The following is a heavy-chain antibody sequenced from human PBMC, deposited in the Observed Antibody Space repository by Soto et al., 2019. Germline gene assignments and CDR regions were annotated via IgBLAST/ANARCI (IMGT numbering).Heavy chain of an antibody. CDR3: AKDDWNQNYHYYGMDV. CDR1: GFTFSSYG. J-gene: IGHJ6*02. V-gene: IGHV3-30*18. Sequence: GGSLRLSCAASGFTFSSYGMHWVRQAPGKGLEWVAVISYDGSKKYYADSVKGRFTISRDNSKNTLYLQMNSVRAEDTAVFYCAKDDWNQNYHYYGMDVWGQGTTVTVSS. D-gene: IGHD1-1*01. CDR2: ISYDGSKK.